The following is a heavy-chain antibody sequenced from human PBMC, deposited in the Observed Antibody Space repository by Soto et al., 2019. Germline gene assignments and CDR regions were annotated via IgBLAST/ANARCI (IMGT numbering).Heavy chain of an antibody. CDR1: GFTFSSYA. Sequence: GGSLRLSCAASGFTFSSYAMSWVRQAPGKGLEWVSAISDSGGSTYYAGSVKGRFTISRDNSKNMLYLQMNSLRAEDTAVYYCATPGGWGKYYFEYWGQGPRVTVSS. CDR3: ATPGGWGKYYFEY. V-gene: IGHV3-23*01. D-gene: IGHD3-16*01. CDR2: ISDSGGST. J-gene: IGHJ4*02.